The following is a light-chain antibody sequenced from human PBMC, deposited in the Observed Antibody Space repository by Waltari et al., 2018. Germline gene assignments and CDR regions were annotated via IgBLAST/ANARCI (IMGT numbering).Light chain of an antibody. V-gene: IGKV1-39*01. J-gene: IGKJ5*01. Sequence: DIQMTQSPSSLSASVVDRVTLTCRASQSISSYLNWYQQKPGKAPKLLIYAASSLQSGVPSRFSGSGSGTDFTLTISSLQPEDFATYYCQQSYSIPITFGQGTRLEIK. CDR1: QSISSY. CDR2: AAS. CDR3: QQSYSIPIT.